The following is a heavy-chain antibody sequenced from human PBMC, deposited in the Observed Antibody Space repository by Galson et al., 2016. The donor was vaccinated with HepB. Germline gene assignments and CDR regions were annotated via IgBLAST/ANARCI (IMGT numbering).Heavy chain of an antibody. V-gene: IGHV4-4*02. CDR2: MYLSGST. CDR1: GGSISSNNW. D-gene: IGHD4-23*01. J-gene: IGHJ4*02. CDR3: AGGTNLPPDY. Sequence: SETLSLTCAVSGGSISSNNWWTWVRQPPGKGLEWVGEMYLSGSTHHNPSLKSRVTISIDKSKNQFSLKLSSVTAADTAVYFCAGGTNLPPDYWGQGTLVTVSS.